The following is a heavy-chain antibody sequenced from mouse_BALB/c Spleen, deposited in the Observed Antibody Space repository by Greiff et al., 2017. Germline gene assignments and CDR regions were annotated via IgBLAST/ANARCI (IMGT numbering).Heavy chain of an antibody. CDR2: ISSGGSYT. J-gene: IGHJ2*01. CDR1: GFTFSSYT. Sequence: EVKLEESGGGLVKPGGSLKLSCAASGFTFSSYTMSWVRQTPEKRLEWVATISSGGSYTYYPDSVKGRFTISRDNAKNTLYLQMSSLKSEDTAMYYCTRNGAYYFDYWGQGTTLTVSS. V-gene: IGHV5-6-4*01. CDR3: TRNGAYYFDY.